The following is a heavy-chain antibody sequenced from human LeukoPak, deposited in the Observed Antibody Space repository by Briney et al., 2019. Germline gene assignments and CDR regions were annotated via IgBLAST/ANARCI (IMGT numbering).Heavy chain of an antibody. V-gene: IGHV1-46*01. CDR1: GYTFTSYY. J-gene: IGHJ6*03. CDR3: ARDRTLGYTMVRGVISPYYYMDV. D-gene: IGHD3-10*01. Sequence: ASVKVSCKASGYTFTSYYMHWVRQAPGQGLEWMGIINPSGGSTSYAQKFQGRVTMTRDTSTSTVYMELSSLRSEDTAVYYCARDRTLGYTMVRGVISPYYYMDVWGKGTTVTVSS. CDR2: INPSGGST.